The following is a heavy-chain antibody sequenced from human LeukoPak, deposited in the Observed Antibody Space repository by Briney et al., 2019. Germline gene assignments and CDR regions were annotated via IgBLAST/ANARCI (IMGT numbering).Heavy chain of an antibody. V-gene: IGHV3-7*01. J-gene: IGHJ4*02. CDR2: IKQDGSEK. Sequence: GGSLRLSCAASGFTFSSYAMSWVRQAPGKGLEWVANIKQDGSEKYYVDSVKGRFTISRDNAKNSLYLQMNSLRAEDTAVYYCARVTGPFDYWGQGTLVTVSS. CDR1: GFTFSSYA. CDR3: ARVTGPFDY.